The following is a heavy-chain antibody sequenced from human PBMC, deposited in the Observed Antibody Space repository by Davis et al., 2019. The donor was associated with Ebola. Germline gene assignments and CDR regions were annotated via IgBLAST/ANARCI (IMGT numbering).Heavy chain of an antibody. V-gene: IGHV3-23*01. CDR1: GFTFSSYA. J-gene: IGHJ4*02. CDR2: ISGSGGST. D-gene: IGHD1-1*01. Sequence: GESLKISCAASGFTFSSYAMSWVRQAPGKGLEWVSAISGSGGSTYYADSVKGRFTISRDNSKNTLYLQMNSLRAEDTAVYYCAKIGTTEYFDYWGQGTLVTVSS. CDR3: AKIGTTEYFDY.